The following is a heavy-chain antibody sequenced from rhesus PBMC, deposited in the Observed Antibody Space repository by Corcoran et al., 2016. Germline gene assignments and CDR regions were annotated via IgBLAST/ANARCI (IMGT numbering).Heavy chain of an antibody. Sequence: QVQLQESGPGLVKPSETLFLTCAVSGGSISDSYRWSWIRQPPGKGLEWIGYIYGSSTSTNYNPSLKSRVTISKDTSKNQFSLKLRSVTAADTAVYYCARVVVIAAAGKDFDYWGQGVLVTVSS. CDR1: GGSISDSYR. J-gene: IGHJ4*01. D-gene: IGHD6-25*01. CDR2: IYGSSTST. CDR3: ARVVVIAAAGKDFDY. V-gene: IGHV4S10*01.